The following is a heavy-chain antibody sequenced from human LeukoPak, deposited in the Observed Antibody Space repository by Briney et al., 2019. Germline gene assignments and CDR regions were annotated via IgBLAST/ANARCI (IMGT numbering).Heavy chain of an antibody. CDR2: IYSSRGT. CDR3: ARDSVGYDILTGYYLHYYYMDV. D-gene: IGHD3-9*01. CDR1: GFTVSSNY. V-gene: IGHV3-66*01. J-gene: IGHJ6*03. Sequence: GGSLRLSCAASGFTVSSNYMSWVRQAPGKGLEWVSIIYSSRGTNYADSVKGRFTISRDNAKNSLYLQMNSLRAEDTAVYYCARDSVGYDILTGYYLHYYYMDVWGKGTTVTVSS.